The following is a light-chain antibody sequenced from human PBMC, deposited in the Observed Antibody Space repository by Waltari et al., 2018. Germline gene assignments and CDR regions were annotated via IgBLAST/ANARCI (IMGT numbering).Light chain of an antibody. CDR3: MQGTHWPRT. V-gene: IGKV2-30*02. Sequence: DVVMTQSPLSLPVTLGQPASISCMSSQSLVHSDGNTYLNWFHQRPGQSPRRLISKVSNRDSGVPDRFSGSGSGTDFTLKISRVEAEDVGVYYCMQGTHWPRTFGQGTKVEIK. J-gene: IGKJ1*01. CDR1: QSLVHSDGNTY. CDR2: KVS.